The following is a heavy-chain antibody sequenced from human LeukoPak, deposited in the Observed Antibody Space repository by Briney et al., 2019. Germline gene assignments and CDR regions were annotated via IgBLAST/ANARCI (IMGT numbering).Heavy chain of an antibody. CDR1: GFTFSSYA. CDR2: ISGSGGST. J-gene: IGHJ1*01. CDR3: AKDLVYGDYPEYFQH. V-gene: IGHV3-23*01. D-gene: IGHD4-17*01. Sequence: GGSLRLSCAASGFTFSSYAMSWVRQAPGKGLEWVSAISGSGGSTYYADSVKGRFTISRDNSKNTLHLQMNSLRAEDTAVYYCAKDLVYGDYPEYFQHWGQGTLVTVSS.